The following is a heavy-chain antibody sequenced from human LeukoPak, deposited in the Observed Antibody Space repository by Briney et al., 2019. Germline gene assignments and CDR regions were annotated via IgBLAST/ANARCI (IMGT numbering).Heavy chain of an antibody. CDR2: ISINSYQ. D-gene: IGHD2-2*02. CDR1: GLTFSHHN. V-gene: IGHV3-21*04. Sequence: GGSLRLSCVVSGLTFSHHNMNWVRQAPGKGLEWVSSISINSYQYYAESVRGRFTISRDNGKNSVYLQMNSLRAEDTAVYYCVRYCSSTSCYIGSGEYFQHWGQGTLVAVSS. J-gene: IGHJ1*01. CDR3: VRYCSSTSCYIGSGEYFQH.